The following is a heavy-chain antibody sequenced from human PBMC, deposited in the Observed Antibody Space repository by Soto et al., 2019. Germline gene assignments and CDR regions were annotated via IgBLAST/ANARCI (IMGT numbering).Heavy chain of an antibody. D-gene: IGHD3-22*01. Sequence: LRLSCAASGFTFSSYAMSWVRQAPGKGLEWVSAISGSGGSTYYADSVKGRFTISRDNSKNTLYLQMNSLRAEDTAVYYCAKDPGVRNYYDSSGYFDHWGQGTLVTVSS. J-gene: IGHJ4*02. CDR3: AKDPGVRNYYDSSGYFDH. V-gene: IGHV3-23*01. CDR2: ISGSGGST. CDR1: GFTFSSYA.